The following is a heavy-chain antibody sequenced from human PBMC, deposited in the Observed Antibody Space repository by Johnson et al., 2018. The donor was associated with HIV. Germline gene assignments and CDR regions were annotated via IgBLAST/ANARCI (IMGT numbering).Heavy chain of an antibody. J-gene: IGHJ3*02. D-gene: IGHD4-11*01. V-gene: IGHV3-7*01. CDR2: IKYDGSGQ. CDR1: GFIFSGYW. Sequence: EVQLVESGGGLVQPGGSLRLSCAASGFIFSGYWMNWVRQAPGKGLEWVAGIKYDGSGQFCVDSVKGRFTISRDNAKDSLFLQMNSLRAEDTAVYYCATGNDYSNYGAFDIWGQGTMVTVSS. CDR3: ATGNDYSNYGAFDI.